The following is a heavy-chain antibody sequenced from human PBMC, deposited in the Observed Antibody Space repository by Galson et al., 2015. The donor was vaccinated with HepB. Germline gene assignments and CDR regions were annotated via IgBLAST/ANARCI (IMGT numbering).Heavy chain of an antibody. CDR1: GGTFTSFL. CDR3: AKGRPPLQLGYYYGMDV. J-gene: IGHJ6*02. D-gene: IGHD5-24*01. V-gene: IGHV1-69*10. Sequence: SVKVSCKASGGTFTSFLISWVRQAPGQGLEWIGGIFPYLDKANYAQKFQDRVTIKADKSTTTAYMELNSLRSEDTAVYYCAKGRPPLQLGYYYGMDVWGQGTMVIVSS. CDR2: IFPYLDKA.